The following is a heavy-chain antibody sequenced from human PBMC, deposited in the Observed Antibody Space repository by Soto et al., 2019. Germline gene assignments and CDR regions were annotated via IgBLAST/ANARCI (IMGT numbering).Heavy chain of an antibody. CDR2: MYNTGST. CDR1: GGSISRYY. V-gene: IGHV4-59*01. J-gene: IGHJ4*02. CDR3: ARRYGSCFDY. Sequence: PSETLSLTCTVSGGSISRYYWSWIRQPPGKGLEWIGYMYNTGSTVYNPSFKSRVTISVDTSKNQFSLKLNSVTAADTAVYYCARRYGSCFDYWGQGTLVTSPQ. D-gene: IGHD5-18*01.